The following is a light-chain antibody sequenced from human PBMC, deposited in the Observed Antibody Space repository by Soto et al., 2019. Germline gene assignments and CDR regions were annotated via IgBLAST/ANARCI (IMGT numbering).Light chain of an antibody. J-gene: IGKJ1*01. Sequence: DIQMTQSPSSLSASVGDRVTITCRASQNINNYLNWYQQKPGKAPKLMIYAASTLQRGVPSRFSGSGSGTDFTLTISRLEPEDVAVYYCQQYDNSVWTFGQGTKVDIK. CDR3: QQYDNSVWT. V-gene: IGKV1-33*01. CDR1: QNINNY. CDR2: AAS.